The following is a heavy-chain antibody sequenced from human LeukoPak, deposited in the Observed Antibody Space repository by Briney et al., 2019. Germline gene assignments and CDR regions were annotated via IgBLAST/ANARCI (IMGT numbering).Heavy chain of an antibody. CDR3: AKARVAQSNWFDP. J-gene: IGHJ5*02. Sequence: GGSLRLSCVASGIFFSDFYMSWIRQTPGKGLEWVSYISGSGSTRYYADSVKGRFTISRDNAKNTLYLQMNSLRAEDTAVYYCAKARVAQSNWFDPWGQGTLVTVSS. CDR1: GIFFSDFY. D-gene: IGHD2-15*01. CDR2: ISGSGSTR. V-gene: IGHV3-11*04.